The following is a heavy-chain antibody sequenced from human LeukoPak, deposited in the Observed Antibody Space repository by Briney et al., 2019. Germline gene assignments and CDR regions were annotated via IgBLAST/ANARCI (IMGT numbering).Heavy chain of an antibody. CDR1: GYRFTTYW. V-gene: IGHV5-51*01. CDR3: ARSPMGWGYGMDV. D-gene: IGHD3-10*01. J-gene: IGHJ6*02. Sequence: GESLKISCKGSGYRFTTYWIGWVRQMPGKGLEWMAIIYPGDSDTRYSPSFEGQVTISADKSISTAYLQWSSLKASDTAKYYCARSPMGWGYGMDVWGQGTTVTVS. CDR2: IYPGDSDT.